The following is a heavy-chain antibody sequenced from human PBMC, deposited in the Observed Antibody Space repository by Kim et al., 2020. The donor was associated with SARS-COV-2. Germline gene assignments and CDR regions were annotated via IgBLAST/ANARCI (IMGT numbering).Heavy chain of an antibody. D-gene: IGHD6-13*01. CDR3: ARDPGGLAAGTLDN. J-gene: IGHJ4*02. CDR2: IVPFVDIT. Sequence: SVKVSCKTSGGTFSSYTICWVRQAPGKGLEWLGRIVPFVDITNYAQKFQGRVTITANKSTNTAYMELSSLTSEDTAVYFCARDPGGLAAGTLDNWGQGALVIVSS. CDR1: GGTFSSYT. V-gene: IGHV1-69*04.